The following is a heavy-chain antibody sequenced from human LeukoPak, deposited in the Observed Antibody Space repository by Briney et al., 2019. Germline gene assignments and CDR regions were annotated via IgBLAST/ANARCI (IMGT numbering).Heavy chain of an antibody. CDR3: ASPGGLCGGDCYPYYYYGMDV. V-gene: IGHV4-30-2*01. CDR2: IYHSGST. J-gene: IGHJ6*02. Sequence: SETLSLTCAVSGGSISSGGYSWSWIRQPPGKGLEWIGYIYHSGSTYYNPSLKSRVTISVDRSKNQFSLKLSSVTAADTAVYYCASPGGLCGGDCYPYYYYGMDVWGQGTTVTVSS. CDR1: GGSISSGGYS. D-gene: IGHD2-21*02.